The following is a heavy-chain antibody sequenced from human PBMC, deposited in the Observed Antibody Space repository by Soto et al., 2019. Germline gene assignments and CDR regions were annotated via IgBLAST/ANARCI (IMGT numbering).Heavy chain of an antibody. CDR3: ARGLYGAYGQDF. Sequence: GGSLRLSCAASGFTFSNYWIHWVRQAPGKGLVWVSRIKGDEITTNYADSVKGRFTISRDNAKNTVFLQMHSLRTEDTALYYCARGLYGAYGQDFWGQGILVTVSS. CDR1: GFTFSNYW. CDR2: IKGDEITT. V-gene: IGHV3-74*01. D-gene: IGHD4-17*01. J-gene: IGHJ4*02.